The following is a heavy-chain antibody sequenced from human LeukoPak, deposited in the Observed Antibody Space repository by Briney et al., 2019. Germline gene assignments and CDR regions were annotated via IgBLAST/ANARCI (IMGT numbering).Heavy chain of an antibody. Sequence: SVKVSCKASGDTFSSYAISWVRQAPGQGLERMGGIIPIFATTNYAQKLQGRVTMTTDTSTSTAYMELRSLRSDDTAVYYCARLAYCSSTSCYWYYYYYYMDVWGKGTTVTVSS. CDR3: ARLAYCSSTSCYWYYYYYYMDV. V-gene: IGHV1-69*05. CDR1: GDTFSSYA. CDR2: IIPIFATT. D-gene: IGHD2-2*01. J-gene: IGHJ6*03.